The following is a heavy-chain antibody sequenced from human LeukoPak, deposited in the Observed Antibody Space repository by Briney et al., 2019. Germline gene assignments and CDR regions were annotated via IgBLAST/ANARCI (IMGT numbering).Heavy chain of an antibody. CDR1: GFTFDDYA. V-gene: IGHV3-43*02. D-gene: IGHD6-19*01. CDR2: ISGDGGST. CDR3: AKDRGWYDY. J-gene: IGHJ4*02. Sequence: QPGGSLRLSCAASGFTFDDYAMHWVRQAPGKGLEWVSLISGDGGSTYYADSVKGRFTISRDNSKNSLYLQMNSLRTEGTALYHCAKDRGWYDYWGQGTLVTVSS.